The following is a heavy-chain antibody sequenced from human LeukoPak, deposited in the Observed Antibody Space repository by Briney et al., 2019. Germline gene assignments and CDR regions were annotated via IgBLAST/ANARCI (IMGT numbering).Heavy chain of an antibody. CDR2: FYYTGTT. CDR3: AKHRRYSFWDY. V-gene: IGHV4-59*05. Sequence: AETLSLTCTVSGGSISSYDWSWVRQPPGRGLEWIGSFYYTGTTYYNPSLESRVTISVDTTKNHFFLKLSAVTAADTSVYYCAKHRRYSFWDYWGQGSLVTVSS. CDR1: GGSISSYD. D-gene: IGHD5-18*01. J-gene: IGHJ4*02.